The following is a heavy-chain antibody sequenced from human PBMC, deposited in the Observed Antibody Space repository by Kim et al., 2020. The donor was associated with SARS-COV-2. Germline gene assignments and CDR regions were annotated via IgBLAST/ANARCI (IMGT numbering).Heavy chain of an antibody. Sequence: YAVSVKSRITINPDTSKNQFSLQLNSVTPEDTAVYYCARGYYRRDDAFDIWGQGTMVTVSS. J-gene: IGHJ3*02. V-gene: IGHV6-1*01. CDR3: ARGYYRRDDAFDI. D-gene: IGHD3-22*01.